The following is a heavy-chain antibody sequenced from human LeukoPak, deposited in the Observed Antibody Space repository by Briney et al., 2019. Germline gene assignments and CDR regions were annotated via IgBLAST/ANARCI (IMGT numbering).Heavy chain of an antibody. CDR1: GYSFTGYY. D-gene: IGHD7-27*01. CDR3: ARGPHWDPHFDY. CDR2: INPNSGGT. J-gene: IGHJ4*02. Sequence: ASVKVSCKASGYSFTGYYMHWVRQAPGQGLEWMGWINPNSGGTNYAQKFQGRVTMTRDTSISTAYMELSRLRSDDTAVYYCARGPHWDPHFDYWGQGTLVTVSS. V-gene: IGHV1-2*02.